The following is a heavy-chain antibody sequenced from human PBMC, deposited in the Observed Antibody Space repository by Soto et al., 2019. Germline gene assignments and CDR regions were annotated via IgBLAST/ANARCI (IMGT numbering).Heavy chain of an antibody. CDR1: GFTINNAW. CDR3: NTYYDSWDGHTPL. J-gene: IGHJ4*02. CDR2: IKSKADGETT. V-gene: IGHV3-15*07. Sequence: EVQLVESGGGLVKPGGSLGLSCAASGFTINNAWMHWVRQAPGKGLEWVGRIKSKADGETTDYAEPVKGRFTISRDDSKNTLYLQMNSLKTEDTAVYYCNTYYDSWDGHTPLWGQGTLVTVSS. D-gene: IGHD3-3*01.